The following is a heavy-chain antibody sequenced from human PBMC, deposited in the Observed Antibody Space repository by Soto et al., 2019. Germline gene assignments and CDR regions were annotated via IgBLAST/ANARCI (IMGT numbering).Heavy chain of an antibody. V-gene: IGHV2-70*01. D-gene: IGHD6-6*01. Sequence: SGPTLVNPTQTLTLTCTFSGFSLSTSGMCVSWIRQPPGKALEWLALIDWDDDKYYSTSLKTRLTISKDTSKNQVVLTMTNMDPVDTATYYCARQLVAYSSSSLFGPDLLYNWFDPWGQGTLVTVSS. J-gene: IGHJ5*02. CDR3: ARQLVAYSSSSLFGPDLLYNWFDP. CDR2: IDWDDDK. CDR1: GFSLSTSGMC.